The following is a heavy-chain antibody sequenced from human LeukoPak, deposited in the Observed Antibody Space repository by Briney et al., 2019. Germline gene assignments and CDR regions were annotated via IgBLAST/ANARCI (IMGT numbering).Heavy chain of an antibody. CDR1: GFSGFTFSHYG. Sequence: GGSLRLSCAASGFSGFTFSHYGMNWVRQAPGKGLEWVSAISGSDAGTYYADSVKGRFTISRDNSKNTLYLQMNSLRAEDAAVYYCAKAPLGRCTGVICYYFDYWGQGTLVTVSS. D-gene: IGHD2-15*01. V-gene: IGHV3-23*01. CDR2: ISGSDAGT. J-gene: IGHJ4*02. CDR3: AKAPLGRCTGVICYYFDY.